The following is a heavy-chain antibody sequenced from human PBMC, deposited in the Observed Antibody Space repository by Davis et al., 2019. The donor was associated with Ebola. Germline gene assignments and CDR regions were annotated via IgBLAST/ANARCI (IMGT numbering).Heavy chain of an antibody. Sequence: GESLKISCAASGFTFSNYAIHWVRQAPGRGLEWVAVVSHSEREKFYADSVKGRFTISRDNSENTLYLQMNSLTADDTAVYYCARAVFHEVLDYWGQGTPVTVSS. CDR3: ARAVFHEVLDY. V-gene: IGHV3-30*04. CDR2: VSHSEREK. D-gene: IGHD3-3*01. CDR1: GFTFSNYA. J-gene: IGHJ4*02.